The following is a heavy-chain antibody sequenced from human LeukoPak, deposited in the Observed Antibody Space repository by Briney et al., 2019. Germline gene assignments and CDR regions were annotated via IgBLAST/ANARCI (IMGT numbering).Heavy chain of an antibody. CDR2: ISYDGSNK. D-gene: IGHD3-10*01. CDR1: GFTFSSYA. J-gene: IGHJ5*02. Sequence: GRSLRLSCAASGFTFSSYAMHWVRQAPGKGLEWVAVISYDGSNKYYADSVKGRFTISRDNSKNTLYLQMNSLRAEDTAVYYCARDGYYYGSGSKYNWFDPWGQGNLVTVSS. V-gene: IGHV3-30*04. CDR3: ARDGYYYGSGSKYNWFDP.